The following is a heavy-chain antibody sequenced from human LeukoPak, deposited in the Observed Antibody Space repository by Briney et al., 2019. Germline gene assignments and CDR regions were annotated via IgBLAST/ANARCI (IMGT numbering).Heavy chain of an antibody. J-gene: IGHJ6*02. D-gene: IGHD3-10*01. CDR1: GFTFSSYS. CDR2: ISSSSSYI. V-gene: IGHV3-21*01. CDR3: ARDRVTMVRGVISSYYGMDV. Sequence: PGGSLRLSCAASGFTFSSYSMNWVRQAPGKGLEWVSSISSSSSYIYYADSVKGRFTISRDNAKNSLYLHMNSLRAEDTAVYYCARDRVTMVRGVISSYYGMDVWGQGTTVTVSS.